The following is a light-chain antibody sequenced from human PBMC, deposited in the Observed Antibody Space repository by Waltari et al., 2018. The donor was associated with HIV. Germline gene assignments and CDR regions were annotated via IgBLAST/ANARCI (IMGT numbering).Light chain of an antibody. V-gene: IGLV2-14*01. CDR1: SSDVGGYNY. J-gene: IGLJ1*01. Sequence: QSALTQPASVSGSPGQSITISCTGTSSDVGGYNYVSWYQQHPGKAPKLMIYEVSNLPSGISNRFSGSKSGNTASLTISGLQAEDEADYYCTSYTSSGTLYVFGTGTKVTVL. CDR2: EVS. CDR3: TSYTSSGTLYV.